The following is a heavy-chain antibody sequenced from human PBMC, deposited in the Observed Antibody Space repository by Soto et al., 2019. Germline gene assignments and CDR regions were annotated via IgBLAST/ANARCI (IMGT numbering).Heavy chain of an antibody. J-gene: IGHJ6*02. CDR1: GGSISSYY. Sequence: SETLSLTCTVSGGSISSYYWSWIRQPAGKGLEWIGRIYTSGSTNYNPSLKSRVTMSVDTSKNQFSLKLSSVTTADTAVYYCARDGSRYSSSYGMDVWGQRTTVTVSS. CDR3: ARDGSRYSSSYGMDV. D-gene: IGHD6-6*01. CDR2: IYTSGST. V-gene: IGHV4-4*07.